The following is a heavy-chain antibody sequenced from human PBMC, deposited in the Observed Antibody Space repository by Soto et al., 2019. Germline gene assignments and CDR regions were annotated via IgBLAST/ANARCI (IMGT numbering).Heavy chain of an antibody. CDR2: ISYDGSNK. Sequence: LRLSCAASGFTFSSYAMHWVRQAPGKGLEWVAVISYDGSNKYYADSVKGRFTISRDSSKNTLYLQMNSLRAEDTAVYYCARAGAARLKDYYYGMDVWGQGTTVTVSS. CDR1: GFTFSSYA. CDR3: ARAGAARLKDYYYGMDV. D-gene: IGHD6-6*01. J-gene: IGHJ6*02. V-gene: IGHV3-30-3*01.